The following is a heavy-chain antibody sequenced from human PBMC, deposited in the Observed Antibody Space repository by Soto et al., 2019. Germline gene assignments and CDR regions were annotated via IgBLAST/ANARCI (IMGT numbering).Heavy chain of an antibody. V-gene: IGHV3-30*18. CDR2: ISYDGSNK. CDR3: AKDGRSWFHIAVVTAIRGNRDNWFDP. D-gene: IGHD2-21*02. CDR1: GFTFSSYG. J-gene: IGHJ5*02. Sequence: GGSLRLSCAASGFTFSSYGMHWVRQAPGKGLEWVAVISYDGSNKYYADSVKGRFTISRDNSKNTLYLQMNSLRAEDTAVYYCAKDGRSWFHIAVVTAIRGNRDNWFDPWGQGTLVTVSS.